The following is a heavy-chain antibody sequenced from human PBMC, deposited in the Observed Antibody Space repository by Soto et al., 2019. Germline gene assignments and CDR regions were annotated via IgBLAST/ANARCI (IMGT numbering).Heavy chain of an antibody. D-gene: IGHD3-22*01. CDR3: ARKRRNYYDSSGAFDY. CDR1: GFTFSSYS. V-gene: IGHV3-21*01. CDR2: ISSSSYI. J-gene: IGHJ4*02. Sequence: GGSLRLSCAASGFTFSSYSMNWVRQAPGKGLEWVSSISSSSYIYYADSVKGRFTISRDNAKNSLYLQMNSLRAEDTAVYYCARKRRNYYDSSGAFDYWGQGTLVTVSS.